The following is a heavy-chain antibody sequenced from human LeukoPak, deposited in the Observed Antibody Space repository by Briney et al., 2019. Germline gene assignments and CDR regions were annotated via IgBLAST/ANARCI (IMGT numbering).Heavy chain of an antibody. Sequence: TGGSLRLSCAASGFTFSSYAMSWVRQAPGKGLEWVSAISGSGGSTYYADSVKGRFTISRDNSKNTLYLQMNSLRAEDTAVYYCAKSSHRRRVMITSGAFDIWGQGTMVTVSS. CDR1: GFTFSSYA. CDR2: ISGSGGST. J-gene: IGHJ3*02. V-gene: IGHV3-23*01. CDR3: AKSSHRRRVMITSGAFDI. D-gene: IGHD3-16*01.